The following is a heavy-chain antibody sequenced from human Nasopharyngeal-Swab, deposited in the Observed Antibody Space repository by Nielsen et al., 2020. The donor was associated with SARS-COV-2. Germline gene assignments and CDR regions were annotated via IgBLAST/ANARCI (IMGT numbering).Heavy chain of an antibody. CDR3: AKDGMVRGAFDI. Sequence: GASLKISCAASGFTFSSYAMSWVRPAPGKGLEWVSAISGSGGSTYYADSVKGRFTISRDNSKNTLYLQMNSLRAEDTAVYFCAKDGMVRGAFDIWGQGTMVTVSS. CDR1: GFTFSSYA. J-gene: IGHJ3*02. D-gene: IGHD5-18*01. CDR2: ISGSGGST. V-gene: IGHV3-23*01.